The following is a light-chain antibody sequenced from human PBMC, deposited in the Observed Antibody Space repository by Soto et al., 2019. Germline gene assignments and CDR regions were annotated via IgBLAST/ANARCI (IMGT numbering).Light chain of an antibody. CDR2: VSR. Sequence: QPVLTQPPSVSGAPGQRVTISCSGSSSNIGAGYDVHWYQQLPGTAPRLLIYVSRNRASGVPDRFSGSKSGTSASLAITGLQTDDEADYYCQSYDSSLRLAVFGGGTKVTVL. CDR1: SSNIGAGYD. V-gene: IGLV1-40*01. J-gene: IGLJ3*02. CDR3: QSYDSSLRLAV.